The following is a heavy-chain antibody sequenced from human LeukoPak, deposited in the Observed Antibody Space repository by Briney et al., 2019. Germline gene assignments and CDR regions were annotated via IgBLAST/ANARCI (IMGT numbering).Heavy chain of an antibody. Sequence: ASVTVSCKASGGTFSDFAISWERQAPGQGLQWMGGIIPIFGTASYAQKFQGRATITTDESTSTAYMELRSLRSEDTAVYYCARAQGDYRNFNNKWFDPWGQGTLVTVSS. CDR2: IIPIFGTA. J-gene: IGHJ5*02. V-gene: IGHV1-69*05. CDR3: ARAQGDYRNFNNKWFDP. CDR1: GGTFSDFA. D-gene: IGHD4-11*01.